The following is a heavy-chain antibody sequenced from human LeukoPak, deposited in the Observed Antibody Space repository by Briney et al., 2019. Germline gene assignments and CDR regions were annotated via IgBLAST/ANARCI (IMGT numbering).Heavy chain of an antibody. J-gene: IGHJ4*02. CDR1: GDSISHYY. D-gene: IGHD4-23*01. CDR2: IFYSGST. Sequence: PSETLSLTCTVSGDSISHYYWSWIRQPPGKGLEWIGYIFYSGSTNYNPSLKSRVIISVDTSRNQFSLKLNSLTAADTAVYYCARGSSAPRWFPSDYWGQGTLVTVSS. CDR3: ARGSSAPRWFPSDY. V-gene: IGHV4-59*01.